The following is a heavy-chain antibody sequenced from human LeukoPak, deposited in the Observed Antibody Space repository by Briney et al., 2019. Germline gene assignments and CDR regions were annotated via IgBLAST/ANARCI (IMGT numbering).Heavy chain of an antibody. D-gene: IGHD7-27*01. CDR2: ITTSDGNT. J-gene: IGHJ4*02. V-gene: IGHV3-23*01. Sequence: KPGGSLRLSCAASGFTFSSYTVSWVRQAPGKGLEWVSTITTSDGNTYYADSVKGRFTVSRDSSKNTLFLQMNSLRAEDTAVYYCAKDGGLWVSAHWGDSWGRGTLVTVSS. CDR3: AKDGGLWVSAHWGDS. CDR1: GFTFSSYT.